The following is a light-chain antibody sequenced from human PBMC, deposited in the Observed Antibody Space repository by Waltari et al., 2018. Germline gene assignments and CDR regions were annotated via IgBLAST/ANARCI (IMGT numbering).Light chain of an antibody. CDR2: GNT. Sequence: QSVLTQPPSVSGAPGQRVTIPCPGSGSNIGAGHDVPWYQRLPGTAPKLLIYGNTNRPSGVPDRFSGSKSGNTASLTISGLQTEDEADYYCCSYAGPDNHVVFGGGTKMTVL. CDR1: GSNIGAGHD. CDR3: CSYAGPDNHVV. V-gene: IGLV1-40*01. J-gene: IGLJ2*01.